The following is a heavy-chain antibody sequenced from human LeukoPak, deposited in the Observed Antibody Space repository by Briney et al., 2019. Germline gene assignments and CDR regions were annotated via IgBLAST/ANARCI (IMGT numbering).Heavy chain of an antibody. CDR3: ARVFALSYYYGSGKRSYGMDV. CDR1: GFTFSDYY. J-gene: IGHJ6*02. Sequence: WGSLRLSCAASGFTFSDYYMSWIRQAPGKGLEWVSYISSSDSTIYYADSVKGRFTISRDNAKNSLYLQMNSLRAEDTAVYYCARVFALSYYYGSGKRSYGMDVWGQGTTVTVSS. V-gene: IGHV3-11*01. D-gene: IGHD3-10*01. CDR2: ISSSDSTI.